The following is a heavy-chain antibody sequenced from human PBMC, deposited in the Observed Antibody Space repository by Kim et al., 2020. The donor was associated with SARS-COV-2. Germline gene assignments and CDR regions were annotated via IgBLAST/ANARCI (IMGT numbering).Heavy chain of an antibody. CDR2: DYET. CDR3: ATQHLLVY. Sequence: DYETIYAQKFQGRVTMTEDTSTDTAYMELSSLRSEDTAVYYCATQHLLVYWGQGTLVTVSS. J-gene: IGHJ4*02. V-gene: IGHV1-24*01. D-gene: IGHD2-21*01.